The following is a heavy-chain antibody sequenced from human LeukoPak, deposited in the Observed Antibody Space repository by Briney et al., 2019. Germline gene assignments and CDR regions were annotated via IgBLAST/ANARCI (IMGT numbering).Heavy chain of an antibody. CDR3: ARGRGSGHKENWFDP. J-gene: IGHJ5*02. D-gene: IGHD6-19*01. CDR2: MNPNSGNT. CDR1: GYTFTTYD. Sequence: ASVKVSFKASGYTFTTYDINWVRQATGQGLEWMGWMNPNSGNTGYTQKFQGRVTMTSNTSISTAYMELSSLRSEDTAVYYCARGRGSGHKENWFDPWGQGTLVTVSS. V-gene: IGHV1-8*01.